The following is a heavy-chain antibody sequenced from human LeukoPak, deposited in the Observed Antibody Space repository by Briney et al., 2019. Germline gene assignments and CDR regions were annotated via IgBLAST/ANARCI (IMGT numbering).Heavy chain of an antibody. CDR2: IHYGGST. D-gene: IGHD6-19*01. CDR3: ARGDSSPPDY. J-gene: IGHJ4*02. CDR1: GGSISSGGYY. V-gene: IGHV4-31*03. Sequence: PSATLSLTCTVSGGSISSGGYYWSWIRQHPGKGLEWIGYIHYGGSTYYNPSLKTRVTISVDTSKSQFSLKLSSVTAADTAVYYCARGDSSPPDYWGQGTLVTVSS.